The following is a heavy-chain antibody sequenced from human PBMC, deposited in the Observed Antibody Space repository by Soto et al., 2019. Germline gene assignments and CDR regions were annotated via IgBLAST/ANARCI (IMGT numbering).Heavy chain of an antibody. J-gene: IGHJ4*02. V-gene: IGHV3-23*01. D-gene: IGHD6-6*01. CDR3: AKRSSSSTFDY. Sequence: EVPLLESGGGLVQPGESLRLSCAASGFTFSSYAMSWVRQAPGKGLEWVSVISGSDDSTYYADSVKGRFTISRDNSQHTLYLQMNSLRAEDTAVYYCAKRSSSSTFDYWGQGTLVTVSS. CDR1: GFTFSSYA. CDR2: ISGSDDST.